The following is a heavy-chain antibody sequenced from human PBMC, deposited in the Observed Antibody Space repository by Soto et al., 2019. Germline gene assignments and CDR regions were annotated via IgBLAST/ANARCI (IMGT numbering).Heavy chain of an antibody. CDR2: IYYSGSA. J-gene: IGHJ5*02. V-gene: IGHV4-39*01. CDR1: GGTIRSVSYY. D-gene: IGHD2-2*01. CDR3: ARLHCNSPNCVPLDP. Sequence: SEPLSLTCSVSGGTIRSVSYYWGRIRQPPGKGLEWIGSIYYSGSAYYSPSLKSRVTMSVDTSKNQLSLELRSVTAADTAVYYCARLHCNSPNCVPLDPWGQGTLVTVSS.